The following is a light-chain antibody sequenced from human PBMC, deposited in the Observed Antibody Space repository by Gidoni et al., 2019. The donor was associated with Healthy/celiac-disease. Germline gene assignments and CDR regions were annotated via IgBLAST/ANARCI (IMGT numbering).Light chain of an antibody. CDR3: QVWDSSSDHRV. CDR1: NIGSKS. Sequence: SYVLTQPPPVSVAPGKTARITCGGTNIGSKSVHWYQQKPGQAPVLVIYYDSDRPSGIPERFSGSNSGNTATLTISRVEAGDEADYYCQVWDSSSDHRVFGGGTKLTVL. J-gene: IGLJ3*02. CDR2: YDS. V-gene: IGLV3-21*04.